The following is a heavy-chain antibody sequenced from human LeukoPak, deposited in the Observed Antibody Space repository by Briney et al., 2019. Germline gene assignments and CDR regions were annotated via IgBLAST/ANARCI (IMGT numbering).Heavy chain of an antibody. Sequence: GGSLRLSCSASGFTFSSYAMHWVRQAPGKGLEYVSAISSNGGSTYYADSVKGRFTISRDNSKNTLYLQMSSLRAEDTAVYYCVKDRVSISSSGYFDYWGQGALVTVSS. D-gene: IGHD6-13*01. CDR2: ISSNGGST. V-gene: IGHV3-64D*06. CDR3: VKDRVSISSSGYFDY. J-gene: IGHJ4*02. CDR1: GFTFSSYA.